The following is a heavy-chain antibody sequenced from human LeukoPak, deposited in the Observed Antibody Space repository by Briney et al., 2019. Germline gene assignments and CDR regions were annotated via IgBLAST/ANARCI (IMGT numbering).Heavy chain of an antibody. J-gene: IGHJ5*02. CDR2: IYYSGST. Sequence: SETLSLTCTVSGGSISSYYWSWIRQPPGKGLEWIGYIYYSGSTNYNPSLKSRVTISVDTSKNQFSLKLSSVTAADTAVYYCARSTSNRFDPWAREPWSPSPQ. CDR3: ARSTSNRFDP. V-gene: IGHV4-59*08. CDR1: GGSISSYY.